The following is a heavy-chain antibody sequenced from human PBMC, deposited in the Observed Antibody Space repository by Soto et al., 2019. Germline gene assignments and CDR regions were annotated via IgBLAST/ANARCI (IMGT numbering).Heavy chain of an antibody. Sequence: GASGKVSWKVSGYTLTELSMEWVRQAPGKRVEWMGGFDPEDGETIYAQKFQGRVSMTIDILTTTTSMELRSLRSDDTAVYYCARGPSLPYIVGALTSDFWGQGPPVTVSS. V-gene: IGHV1-24*01. D-gene: IGHD1-26*01. CDR2: FDPEDGET. CDR3: ARGPSLPYIVGALTSDF. CDR1: GYTLTELS. J-gene: IGHJ4*02.